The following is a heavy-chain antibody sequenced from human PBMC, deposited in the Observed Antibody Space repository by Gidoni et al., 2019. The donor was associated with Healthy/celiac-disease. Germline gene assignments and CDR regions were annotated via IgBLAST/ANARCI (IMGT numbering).Heavy chain of an antibody. J-gene: IGHJ3*02. V-gene: IGHV3-49*03. CDR1: GFTFGDYG. CDR2: IRMKAYGETT. Sequence: EVPLVGSGAGLVQAGRSLRVACTASGFTFGDYGMSWFRQATGKGLEWIAFIRMKAYGETTEYRVSMKGRLTISSDYFKSSADLQMNSLKTEDTPVYYCRSVRPSTGETAVVDAFDIWGQGTMVTVSS. CDR3: RSVRPSTGETAVVDAFDI. D-gene: IGHD3-16*01.